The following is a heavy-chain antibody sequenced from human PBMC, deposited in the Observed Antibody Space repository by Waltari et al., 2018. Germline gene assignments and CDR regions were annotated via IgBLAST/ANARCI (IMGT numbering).Heavy chain of an antibody. D-gene: IGHD2-2*02. CDR1: GFTFSSYE. CDR3: ARVPIRYSHYYYYYYGMDV. CDR2: ISSSGSTI. V-gene: IGHV3-48*03. Sequence: EVQLVESGGGLVQPGGSLRLSCAASGFTFSSYEMTWVRQAPGKGLEWVSYISSSGSTIYYADSVKGRFTISRDNAKNSLYLQMNSLRAEDTAVYYCARVPIRYSHYYYYYYGMDVWGQGTTVTVSS. J-gene: IGHJ6*02.